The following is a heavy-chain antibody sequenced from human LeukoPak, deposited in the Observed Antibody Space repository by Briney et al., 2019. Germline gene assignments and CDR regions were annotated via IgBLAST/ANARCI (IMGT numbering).Heavy chain of an antibody. J-gene: IGHJ4*02. CDR3: AREQTFGEFDS. D-gene: IGHD3-10*01. CDR1: GLTLSGYE. V-gene: IGHV3-48*03. Sequence: GGSLTLASELSGLTLSGYEMNWVRQAPGKCLGWLSYISGGGETIYYTDSVTGRFTASRDKAKNSLFLQMNRLRAEDSAVYYCAREQTFGEFDSWGQGTLVTVSS. CDR2: ISGGGETI.